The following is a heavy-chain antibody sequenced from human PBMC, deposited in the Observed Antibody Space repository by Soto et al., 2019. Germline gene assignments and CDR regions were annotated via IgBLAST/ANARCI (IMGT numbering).Heavy chain of an antibody. V-gene: IGHV3-9*01. Sequence: EVQLVESGGGLVQPGRSLRLSCAASGFTFDDYAMHWVRQAPGKGLEWVSGISWNSGSIGYADSVKGRITISRDNAKNSLYLQMNRLKAEDTALYYFAKDIRYYDILTGALGYFDYWGQGTLVNVSS. CDR1: GFTFDDYA. CDR3: AKDIRYYDILTGALGYFDY. D-gene: IGHD3-9*01. CDR2: ISWNSGSI. J-gene: IGHJ4*02.